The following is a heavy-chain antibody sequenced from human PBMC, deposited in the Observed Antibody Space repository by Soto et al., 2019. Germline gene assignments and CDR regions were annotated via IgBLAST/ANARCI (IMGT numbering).Heavy chain of an antibody. Sequence: QVQLVESGGGVVQPGRSLRLSCAASGFTFSSYAMHWVRQAPGKGLEWVAVISYDGSNKYYADSVKGRFTISRDNSKNTLYLQMNSLRAKDTAVYYCAREGATGWFDPWGQGTLVTVSS. CDR3: AREGATGWFDP. J-gene: IGHJ5*02. V-gene: IGHV3-30-3*01. CDR1: GFTFSSYA. D-gene: IGHD1-26*01. CDR2: ISYDGSNK.